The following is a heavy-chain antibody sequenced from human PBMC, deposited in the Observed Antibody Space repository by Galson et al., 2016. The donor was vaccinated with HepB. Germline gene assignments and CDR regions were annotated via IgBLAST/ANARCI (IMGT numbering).Heavy chain of an antibody. CDR1: GYRFTGYA. CDR2: INADNGNR. V-gene: IGHV1-3*01. CDR3: ARERKGSSGFDSGWFDP. J-gene: IGHJ5*02. Sequence: SVKVSCKASGYRFTGYAIHWVRQAPGQRLEWMGWINADNGNRKYSQKFQARVAITMDTPASVAYLELSSLRSEDTAVYYCARERKGSSGFDSGWFDPRGQGTLVIVSS. D-gene: IGHD5-12*01.